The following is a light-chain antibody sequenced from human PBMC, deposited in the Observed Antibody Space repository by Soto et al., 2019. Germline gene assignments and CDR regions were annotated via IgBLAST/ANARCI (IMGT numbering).Light chain of an antibody. CDR3: QQFGGSPPSWT. J-gene: IGKJ1*01. V-gene: IGKV3-20*01. CDR2: GAS. CDR1: QSVSSNS. Sequence: ESVLTQSPGTLSLSPGERATLSCRASQSVSSNSLAWYQQKPGQAPRLLIYGASSRATGTPDRFSGSGSGTDCALTISRLEPEDFAVDYCQQFGGSPPSWTFGQGTKVEI.